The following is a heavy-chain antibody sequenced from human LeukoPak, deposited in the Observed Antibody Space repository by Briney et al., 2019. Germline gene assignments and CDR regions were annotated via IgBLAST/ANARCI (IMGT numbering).Heavy chain of an antibody. Sequence: SQTLSLTCAISGDSVASYSAAWNWIRQSPSRGLEWLGRTYYRSKGYNHYSLSVKSRLTINADTSKNQYSLQLNSVTPEDTAVYYCARSDSGYVDYWGQGTLVTVSS. D-gene: IGHD2-15*01. CDR1: GDSVASYSAA. CDR3: ARSDSGYVDY. V-gene: IGHV6-1*01. J-gene: IGHJ4*02. CDR2: TYYRSKGYN.